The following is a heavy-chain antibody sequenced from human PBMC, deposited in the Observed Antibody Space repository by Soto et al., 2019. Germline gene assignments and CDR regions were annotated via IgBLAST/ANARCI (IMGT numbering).Heavy chain of an antibody. V-gene: IGHV4-31*03. CDR2: IYYSGST. J-gene: IGHJ4*02. CDR3: ARINSSGWYYFDY. D-gene: IGHD6-19*01. Sequence: QVQLQESGPGLVKPSQTLSLTCTVSGGSISSGGYYWSWIRQHPGKGLEWIGYIYYSGSTYYNPSLKSRVTISVDTSKNPFSLKLSSVTAADTAVYYCARINSSGWYYFDYWGQGTLVTVSS. CDR1: GGSISSGGYY.